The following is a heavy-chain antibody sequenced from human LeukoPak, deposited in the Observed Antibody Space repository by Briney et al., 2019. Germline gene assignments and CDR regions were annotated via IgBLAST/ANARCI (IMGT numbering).Heavy chain of an antibody. J-gene: IGHJ6*02. D-gene: IGHD2-21*01. CDR3: ARIVIPLGMDV. V-gene: IGHV1-46*01. CDR1: GYTFTIYY. CDR2: INPSGGST. Sequence: EASVTVSFKGSGYTFTIYYMHWVRQAPGQGLEWMGVINPSGGSTSYAQKFQGRVTMTRDTSTSTVYMELSSLRSEDTAVYYCARIVIPLGMDVWGQGTTVTVSS.